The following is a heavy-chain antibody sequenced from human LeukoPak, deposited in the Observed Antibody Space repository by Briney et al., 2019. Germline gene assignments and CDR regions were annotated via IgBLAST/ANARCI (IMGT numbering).Heavy chain of an antibody. J-gene: IGHJ4*02. CDR3: AHSTYYYDLYSPRRVEFDY. V-gene: IGHV2-5*02. D-gene: IGHD3-22*01. CDR2: IYWDDDK. Sequence: SGPTLVKPTQTLTLTCTFSGFSLSTSGVGVGWIRQPPGKALEWLALIYWDDDKRYSPSLKSRLTITKDTSKNQVVLTMTNMDPVDTATYYCAHSTYYYDLYSPRRVEFDYWGQGTLVTVSS. CDR1: GFSLSTSGVG.